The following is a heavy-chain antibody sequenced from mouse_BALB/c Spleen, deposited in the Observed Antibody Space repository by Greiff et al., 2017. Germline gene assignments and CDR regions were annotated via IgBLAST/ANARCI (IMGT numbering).Heavy chain of an antibody. J-gene: IGHJ2*01. Sequence: VQLQQSGAELVKPGASVKLSCTASGFNIKDTYMHWVKQRPEQGLEWIGRIDPANGNTKYDPKFQGKATITADTSSNPAYLQLSSLTSEDTAVYYCASSAPITTATGPDYWGQGTTLTVSS. D-gene: IGHD1-2*01. CDR3: ASSAPITTATGPDY. CDR2: IDPANGNT. V-gene: IGHV14-3*02. CDR1: GFNIKDTY.